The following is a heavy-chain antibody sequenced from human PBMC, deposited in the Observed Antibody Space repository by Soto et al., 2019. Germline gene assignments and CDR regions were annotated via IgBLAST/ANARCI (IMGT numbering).Heavy chain of an antibody. Sequence: EVQLVESGGGLVKPGGSLRLSCAASGFTFSSYSMNWVRQAPGKGLEWVSSISSSSSYIYYADSVKGRFTISRDNAKNSLYLQMNSLRAEDTAVYYCARDGPDIVVVVAANYGMDVWGQGTTVTVSS. CDR3: ARDGPDIVVVVAANYGMDV. J-gene: IGHJ6*02. D-gene: IGHD2-15*01. CDR2: ISSSSSYI. CDR1: GFTFSSYS. V-gene: IGHV3-21*01.